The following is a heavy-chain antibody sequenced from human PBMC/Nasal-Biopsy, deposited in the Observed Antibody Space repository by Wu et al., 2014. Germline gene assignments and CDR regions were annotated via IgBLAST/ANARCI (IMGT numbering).Heavy chain of an antibody. CDR3: ARDGTGYYSADGMDV. CDR1: GGSISSVGYY. CDR2: IDTGGTT. Sequence: TLSLTCTVSGGSISSVGYYWSWIRQPAGKALEWIGRIDTGGTTNYNPSFKSRVTIAVDTSKNQFSLDLNSVTAADTAVYYCARDGTGYYSADGMDVWGQGTTVTVSS. D-gene: IGHD3/OR15-3a*01. V-gene: IGHV4-61*02. J-gene: IGHJ6*02.